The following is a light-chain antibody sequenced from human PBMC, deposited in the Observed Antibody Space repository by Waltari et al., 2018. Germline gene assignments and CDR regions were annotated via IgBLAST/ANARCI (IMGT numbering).Light chain of an antibody. CDR2: YDT. J-gene: IGLJ3*02. CDR3: QVWDDTTNSGV. V-gene: IGLV3-21*01. CDR1: NIESKS. Sequence: YVLTQPPSVSVAPGKTATLTCGGENIESKSVNWYQQKAGQAPVLVLFYDTDRPSGIPDRFSGSNSGNTATLTISWVKAGDEADYHCQVWDDTTNSGVFGGGTRLTVL.